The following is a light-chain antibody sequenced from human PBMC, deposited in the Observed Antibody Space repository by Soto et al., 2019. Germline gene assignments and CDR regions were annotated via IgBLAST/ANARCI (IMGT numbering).Light chain of an antibody. CDR2: DAS. CDR3: QQYENFRLT. Sequence: DIQMTQSPSSLSASEGDRVTITCQASQVISNYVNWYQQKPGKAPKLLIFDASNLETGVPSRFSGSGSGTDFTFTISSLQPGDIATYYCQQYENFRLTCGGATKVDIK. V-gene: IGKV1-33*01. CDR1: QVISNY. J-gene: IGKJ4*02.